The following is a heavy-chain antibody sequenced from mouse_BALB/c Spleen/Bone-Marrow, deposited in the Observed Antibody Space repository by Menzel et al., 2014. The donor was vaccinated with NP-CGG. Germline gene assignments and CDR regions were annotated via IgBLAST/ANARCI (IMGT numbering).Heavy chain of an antibody. CDR1: GFTFXSYT. Sequence: DVKLVESGGGSVQPGGSLKLSCAASGFTFXSYTMSWVRQTPEKRLEWVAYISNGGGSTYYPDTVKGRFTISRDNAKNTLYLQMSSLKSEDTAMYYCARRAGAYWGQGTLVTVSA. CDR2: ISNGGGST. J-gene: IGHJ3*01. CDR3: ARRAGAY. D-gene: IGHD3-1*01. V-gene: IGHV5-12-2*01.